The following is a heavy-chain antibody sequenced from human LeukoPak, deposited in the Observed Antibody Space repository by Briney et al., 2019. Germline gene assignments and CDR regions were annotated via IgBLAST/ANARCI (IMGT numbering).Heavy chain of an antibody. CDR1: GYSFTSYW. CDR3: ARHWARLTPGDYYYYGMDV. V-gene: IGHV5-51*01. Sequence: GESLKISYKGSGYSFTSYWIGWVRQMPGKGLEWMGIIYPGDSDTRYSPSFQGQVTISADKPISTAYLQWSSPKASDTAMYYCARHWARLTPGDYYYYGMDVWGQGTTVTVSS. CDR2: IYPGDSDT. D-gene: IGHD3-16*01. J-gene: IGHJ6*02.